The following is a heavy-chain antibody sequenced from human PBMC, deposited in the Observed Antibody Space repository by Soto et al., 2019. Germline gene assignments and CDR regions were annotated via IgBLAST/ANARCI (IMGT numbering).Heavy chain of an antibody. CDR1: GFTFSSYA. V-gene: IGHV3-23*01. Sequence: GSLRLSCAASGFTFSSYAMSWVRQAPGKGLEWVSAISGSGGTTYYADSVKGRFTFSRDNSKNTLYLQMNSLRAEDTAVYYCAKTANGWFSAFDIWGQGTMVTVS. CDR2: ISGSGGTT. CDR3: AKTANGWFSAFDI. J-gene: IGHJ3*02. D-gene: IGHD6-19*01.